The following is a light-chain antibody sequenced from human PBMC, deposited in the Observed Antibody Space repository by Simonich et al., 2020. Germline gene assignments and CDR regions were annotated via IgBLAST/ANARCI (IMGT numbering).Light chain of an antibody. V-gene: IGLV2-23*01. CDR1: RRDVGTFNL. CDR3: CSYAGSSTWV. Sequence: QSALTQPASVSGSPGQSITISCTGTRRDVGTFNLVSWYQQHPGKAPKLMIYEGSRLPSGVSNRFSGSKSGHPASLTISGLQAEDEADYYCCSYAGSSTWVFGGGTKLTVL. J-gene: IGLJ3*02. CDR2: EGS.